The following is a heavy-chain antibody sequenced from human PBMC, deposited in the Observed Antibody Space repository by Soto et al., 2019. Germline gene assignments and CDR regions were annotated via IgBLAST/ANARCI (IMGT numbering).Heavy chain of an antibody. CDR3: ARLGNYYDISGDLQPLGY. CDR2: IIPIFGTS. D-gene: IGHD3-22*01. V-gene: IGHV1-69*01. Sequence: QVQLVQSGAEVKKPGSSVKVSCKASGGTFSSYAISWVRQAPGQGLEWMGGIIPIFGTSNYAQKFQSRVTIPADESSSTAYMEMRSLRSEDKDLYHGARLGNYYDISGDLQPLGYWVQGALVTVS. CDR1: GGTFSSYA. J-gene: IGHJ4*02.